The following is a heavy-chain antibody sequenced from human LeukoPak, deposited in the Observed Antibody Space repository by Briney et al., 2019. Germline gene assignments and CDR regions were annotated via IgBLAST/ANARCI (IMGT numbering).Heavy chain of an antibody. V-gene: IGHV4-61*05. CDR2: IYYSGST. D-gene: IGHD7-27*01. Sequence: SETLSLTCNVSGGSISTTNYYWGWIRQPPGKGLEWIGYIYYSGSTNYNPSLKSRVTISVDTSKNQFSLKLSSVTAADTAVYYCARGFHLGQFDYWGQGTLVTVSS. CDR3: ARGFHLGQFDY. CDR1: GGSISTTNYY. J-gene: IGHJ4*02.